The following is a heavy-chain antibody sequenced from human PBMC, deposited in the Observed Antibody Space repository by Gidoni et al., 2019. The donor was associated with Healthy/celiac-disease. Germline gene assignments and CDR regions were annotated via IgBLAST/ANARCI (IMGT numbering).Heavy chain of an antibody. CDR1: GFTFDDYA. Sequence: EVQLVESGGGLVQPGRSLRLSCAASGFTFDDYAMHWVRQAPGKGLGWVSGISWNSGSIGYADSVKGRFTISRDNAKNSLYLQMNSLRAEDTALYYCAKGTYYFDYWGQGTLVTVSS. CDR2: ISWNSGSI. V-gene: IGHV3-9*01. CDR3: AKGTYYFDY. J-gene: IGHJ4*02. D-gene: IGHD1-1*01.